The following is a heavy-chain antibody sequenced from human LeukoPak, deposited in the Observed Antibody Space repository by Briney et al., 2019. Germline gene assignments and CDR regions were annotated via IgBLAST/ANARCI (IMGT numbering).Heavy chain of an antibody. Sequence: SGPTLVNPTQTLTLTCTFSGFSLSTSGVGVGWIRQPPGKALEWLALIYWDDDKRYSPSLKSRLTITKDTSKNQVVLTMTNMDPVDTATYYCAHRRARDDYDILTGYYMGYFDYWGQGTLVTVSS. D-gene: IGHD3-9*01. V-gene: IGHV2-5*02. J-gene: IGHJ4*02. CDR2: IYWDDDK. CDR1: GFSLSTSGVG. CDR3: AHRRARDDYDILTGYYMGYFDY.